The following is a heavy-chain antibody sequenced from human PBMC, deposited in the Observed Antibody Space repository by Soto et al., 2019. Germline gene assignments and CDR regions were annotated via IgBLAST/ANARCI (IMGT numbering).Heavy chain of an antibody. Sequence: GASVKVSCKASGYTFTSYYMHWVRQAPGQGLEWMGIINPSGGSTSYAQKFQGRVTMTRDTSTSTVYMELSSLRSEDTAVYYCASTSGIAARPLPGYYYYYMDVWGKGTTVTVSS. J-gene: IGHJ6*03. CDR1: GYTFTSYY. D-gene: IGHD6-6*01. V-gene: IGHV1-46*03. CDR3: ASTSGIAARPLPGYYYYYMDV. CDR2: INPSGGST.